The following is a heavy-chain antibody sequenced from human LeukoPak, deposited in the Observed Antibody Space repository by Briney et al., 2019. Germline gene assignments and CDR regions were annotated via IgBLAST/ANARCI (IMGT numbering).Heavy chain of an antibody. D-gene: IGHD2-21*02. CDR1: GFTFSSYS. CDR2: ISSSSSII. Sequence: GGSLRLSCAASGFTFSSYSMNWVRQAPGKGLEWLSYISSSSSIIYYADSVKGRFTISRDNAKNSLYLQMNSLRDEDTAVYYCAKSDTYRFDYWGQGTLVAVSS. J-gene: IGHJ4*02. CDR3: AKSDTYRFDY. V-gene: IGHV3-48*02.